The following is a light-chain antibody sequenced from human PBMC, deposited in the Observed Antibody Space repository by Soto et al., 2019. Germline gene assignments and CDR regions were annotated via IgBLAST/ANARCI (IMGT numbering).Light chain of an antibody. V-gene: IGKV3-20*01. Sequence: VLTQSACTLSLSPGERATLSCRASQSVNSNYLAWYQQKPGQAPRLLIYGASNRATGIPDRFSGSGSGTDFTLTISRLEPEDFAVYYCQQYGSSGTFGQGTKVDIK. CDR2: GAS. J-gene: IGKJ1*01. CDR3: QQYGSSGT. CDR1: QSVNSNY.